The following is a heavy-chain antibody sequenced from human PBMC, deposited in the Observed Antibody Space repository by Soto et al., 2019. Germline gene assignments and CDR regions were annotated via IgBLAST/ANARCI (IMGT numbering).Heavy chain of an antibody. J-gene: IGHJ4*02. CDR1: GYTLTELS. D-gene: IGHD3-10*01. V-gene: IGHV1-24*01. CDR3: AIKVRRSNQFDH. Sequence: CKVSGYTLTELSIHWVRQAPGEGLEWMGGFDLENGETIYAQRFQGRVTMTEESSADTPYMELSSLRSEDTAVYYCAIKVRRSNQFDHWGQGTMVTLSS. CDR2: FDLENGET.